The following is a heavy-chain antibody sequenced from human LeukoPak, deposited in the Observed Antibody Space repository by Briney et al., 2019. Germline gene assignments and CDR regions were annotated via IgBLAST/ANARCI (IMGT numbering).Heavy chain of an antibody. V-gene: IGHV3-30*18. Sequence: GGSLRLSCAASGFTFSSYGMHWVRQAPGKGLEGVAVISYDGSNKYYADSVKGRFTISRGNSKNTLYLQMNSLRAEDTAVYYCAKERVGYGYYFDYWGQGTLVTVSS. CDR2: ISYDGSNK. CDR1: GFTFSSYG. CDR3: AKERVGYGYYFDY. D-gene: IGHD5-18*01. J-gene: IGHJ4*02.